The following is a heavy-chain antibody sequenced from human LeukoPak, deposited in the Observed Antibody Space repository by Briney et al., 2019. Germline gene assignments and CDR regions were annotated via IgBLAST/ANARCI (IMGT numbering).Heavy chain of an antibody. J-gene: IGHJ4*02. D-gene: IGHD6-19*01. CDR2: ISSSSSYI. V-gene: IGHV3-21*01. CDR3: ARAVIAVAGRCFDY. Sequence: GGSLRLSCAASGFTFSSYSMNWVRQAPGKGLEWVSSISSSSSYIYYADPVKGRFTISRDNAKNSLYLQMNSLRAEDTAVYYCARAVIAVAGRCFDYWGQGTLVTVSS. CDR1: GFTFSSYS.